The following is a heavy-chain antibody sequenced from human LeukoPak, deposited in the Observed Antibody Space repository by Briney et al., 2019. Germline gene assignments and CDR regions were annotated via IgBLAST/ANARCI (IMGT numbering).Heavy chain of an antibody. CDR1: GGTFSSYA. Sequence: SVKVSCKASGGTFSSYAISWVRQAPGQGLEWMGRIIPIFGTANYAQKFQGRVTITTDESTSTAYMELSSLRSEDTAVYYCARAIELLWFGESPHAEHFQHWGQGTLVTVSS. J-gene: IGHJ1*01. CDR3: ARAIELLWFGESPHAEHFQH. V-gene: IGHV1-69*05. D-gene: IGHD3-10*01. CDR2: IIPIFGTA.